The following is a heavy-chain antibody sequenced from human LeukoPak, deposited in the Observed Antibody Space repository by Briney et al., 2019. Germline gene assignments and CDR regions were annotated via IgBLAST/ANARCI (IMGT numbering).Heavy chain of an antibody. V-gene: IGHV4-39*01. CDR1: GGSISSSSYY. J-gene: IGHJ3*02. CDR2: IYYSGST. CDR3: ARRVLGDAFDI. Sequence: PSETLSLTCTVSGGSISSSSYYWGWIRQPPGKGLEWIGSIYYSGSTYYNPSLKSRVTISVDTSKNQFSLKLSSVTAADTAVYHCARRVLGDAFDIWGQGTMVTVSS. D-gene: IGHD6-13*01.